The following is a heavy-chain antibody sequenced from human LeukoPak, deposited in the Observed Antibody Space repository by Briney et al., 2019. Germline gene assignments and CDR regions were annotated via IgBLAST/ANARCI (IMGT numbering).Heavy chain of an antibody. Sequence: ETGGSLRLSCAASGFNFNDYYMSWIRQAPGEGLEWVSYIGSSGGTIYYADSVKGRFTISRDNAKNPLYLQMNSLRDEDTAVYYCARGVRGYSYGSRFDYWGQGTLVTVSS. CDR1: GFNFNDYY. CDR2: IGSSGGTI. D-gene: IGHD5-18*01. CDR3: ARGVRGYSYGSRFDY. J-gene: IGHJ4*02. V-gene: IGHV3-11*04.